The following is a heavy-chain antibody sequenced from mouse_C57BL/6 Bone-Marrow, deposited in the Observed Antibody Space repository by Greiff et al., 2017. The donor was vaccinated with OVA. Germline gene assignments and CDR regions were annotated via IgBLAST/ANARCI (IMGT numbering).Heavy chain of an antibody. CDR3: LISTFDY. Sequence: QVQLQQSGPELVKPGASVKISCKASGYAFSSSWMNWVKQRPGKGLEWIGRIYPGDGATNYNGKFKGKATLTADKSSSTAYLQLSSLTSEDSAVYFCLISTFDYWGQGTTLTVSS. CDR1: GYAFSSSW. CDR2: IYPGDGAT. V-gene: IGHV1-82*01. D-gene: IGHD1-1*01. J-gene: IGHJ2*01.